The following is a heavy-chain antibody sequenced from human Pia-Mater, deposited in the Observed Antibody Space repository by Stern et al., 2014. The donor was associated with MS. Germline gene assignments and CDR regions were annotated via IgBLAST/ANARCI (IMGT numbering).Heavy chain of an antibody. Sequence: VQLVESGAEVKKPGSSVKVSCKVSGGTFSDNAFSWVRQAPEQGLEWMGGIIPIFGAADYAQNFQGRVTITADESTSTVYMEMSSLRSEDTAVYHCARGAYCGGDCYWGWFDSWGQGTLVTVSS. CDR2: IIPIFGAA. CDR1: GGTFSDNA. J-gene: IGHJ5*01. D-gene: IGHD2-21*02. V-gene: IGHV1-69*01. CDR3: ARGAYCGGDCYWGWFDS.